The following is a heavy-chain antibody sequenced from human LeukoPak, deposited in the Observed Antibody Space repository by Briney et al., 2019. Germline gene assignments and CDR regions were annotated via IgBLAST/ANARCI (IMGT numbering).Heavy chain of an antibody. CDR2: IRYDGSNK. Sequence: GGSLRLSCAASGFTFSSYGMHWVRQAPGKGLEWVAFIRYDGSNKYYADSVKGRFTISRDNSKNTLYLQMNSLRAEDTAVYYCAKSIFAPRFLELYGAFDIWGQGTMVTVSS. D-gene: IGHD3-3*01. V-gene: IGHV3-30*02. J-gene: IGHJ3*02. CDR1: GFTFSSYG. CDR3: AKSIFAPRFLELYGAFDI.